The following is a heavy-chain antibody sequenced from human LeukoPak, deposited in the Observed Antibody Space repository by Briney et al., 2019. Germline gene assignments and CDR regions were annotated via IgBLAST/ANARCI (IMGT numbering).Heavy chain of an antibody. CDR1: DDSISTNRYY. J-gene: IGHJ4*02. D-gene: IGHD2-21*01. CDR2: LHFSGTP. V-gene: IGHV4-39*01. Sequence: AEPLTLTCTVSDDSISTNRYYWSWIRQPPGKGLECIGTLHFSGTPYYSPSLNSRISISVDTSKKRFSLKLRSVTATDTAVYYCTRGGDPYKVGNFWGQGTLVTVSS. CDR3: TRGGDPYKVGNF.